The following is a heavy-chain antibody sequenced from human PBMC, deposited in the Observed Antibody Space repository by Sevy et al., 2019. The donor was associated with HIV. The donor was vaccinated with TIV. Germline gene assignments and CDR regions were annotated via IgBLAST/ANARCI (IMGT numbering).Heavy chain of an antibody. V-gene: IGHV3-48*03. Sequence: GGSLRLSCVASGFTFNIYEMNWVRQAPGQGLEWVSYISSSVTNIYYADSVKGRFTISRDNAKNSLYLQMNSLRAEDTAVYYCTNYVHYWGQGTLVTVSS. D-gene: IGHD3-10*02. CDR2: ISSSVTNI. CDR1: GFTFNIYE. CDR3: TNYVHY. J-gene: IGHJ4*02.